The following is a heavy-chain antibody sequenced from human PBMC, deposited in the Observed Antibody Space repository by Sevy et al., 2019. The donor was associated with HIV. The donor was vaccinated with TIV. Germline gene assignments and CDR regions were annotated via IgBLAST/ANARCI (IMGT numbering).Heavy chain of an antibody. D-gene: IGHD3-22*01. J-gene: IGHJ3*02. CDR1: GFTFSSYA. CDR3: VKDRSITMIVVGTGTFDI. CDR2: ISSNGGST. V-gene: IGHV3-64D*06. Sequence: SLRLSCSASGFTFSSYAMHWVRQAPGKGLEYVSAISSNGGSTYYADSVKGRFTISRDNSKNTLYLQMSSLRAEDTAVYYCVKDRSITMIVVGTGTFDIWGQGTMVTVSS.